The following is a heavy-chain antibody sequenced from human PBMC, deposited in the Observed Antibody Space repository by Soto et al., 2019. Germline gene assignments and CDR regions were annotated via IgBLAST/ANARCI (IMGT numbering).Heavy chain of an antibody. Sequence: EVQLVESGGVVVQPGGSLRLSCGASGFSFVDYFMHWVRQPPGKGLEWISLINGDGGTTYYSNSVKGRFTISRDNSRNSLYLQMHSLRTEDTAFYYCAKDDTGSIDYWGQGTLVTVSS. V-gene: IGHV3-43*01. CDR3: AKDDTGSIDY. D-gene: IGHD1-1*01. J-gene: IGHJ4*02. CDR1: GFSFVDYF. CDR2: INGDGGTT.